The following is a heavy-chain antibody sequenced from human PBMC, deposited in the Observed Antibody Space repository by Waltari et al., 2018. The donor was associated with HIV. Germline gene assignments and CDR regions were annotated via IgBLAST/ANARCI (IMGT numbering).Heavy chain of an antibody. CDR2: IRHDGSNK. J-gene: IGHJ6*02. CDR1: EFTFSSYG. V-gene: IGHV3-30*02. D-gene: IGHD3-3*01. Sequence: QVQLVESGGGVVQPGGSLRLSCAASEFTFSSYGMHWVRQAPGKGREGVACIRHDGSNKDYADSGKGRFTISRDNPKNTLYLQMSSLRAEDTAMYYCAKEVRCLSRYFGMDVWGQGTTVTVSS. CDR3: AKEVRCLSRYFGMDV.